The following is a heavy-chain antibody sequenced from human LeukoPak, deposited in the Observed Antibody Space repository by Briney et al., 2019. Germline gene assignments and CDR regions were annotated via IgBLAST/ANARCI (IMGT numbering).Heavy chain of an antibody. CDR1: VFPFSSYS. J-gene: IGHJ4*02. V-gene: IGHV3-21*01. D-gene: IGHD6-19*01. CDR3: ARDLWLVAGPGGTDY. Sequence: GGSLRLSCAASVFPFSSYSMNWVREARGKGVEWGSSISSSSSYIYYAGSVKGRFTSSRDNAKNTLYLQMNSLRAEDTAVYYCARDLWLVAGPGGTDYWGQGTLVTVSS. CDR2: ISSSSSYI.